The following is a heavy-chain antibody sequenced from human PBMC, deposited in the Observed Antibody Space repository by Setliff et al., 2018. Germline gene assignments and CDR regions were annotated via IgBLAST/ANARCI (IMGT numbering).Heavy chain of an antibody. J-gene: IGHJ4*02. CDR1: GGTFSDYY. CDR3: ARGSGSFPFDY. V-gene: IGHV4-34*01. D-gene: IGHD1-26*01. CDR2: INHRGST. Sequence: SETLSLTCAAYGGTFSDYYWTWIRQPPGKGLEWIGEINHRGSTNYNPSLKSRVTVSIDTSKNQFSLRLTSLTAADTAVYYCARGSGSFPFDYWGLGTLVTVSS.